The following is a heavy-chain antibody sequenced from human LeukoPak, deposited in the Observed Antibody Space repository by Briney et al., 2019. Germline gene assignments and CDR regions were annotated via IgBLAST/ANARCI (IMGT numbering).Heavy chain of an antibody. CDR3: ARDGCSSTSCYTDNWFDP. Sequence: SETLSLTCTVSGGSISSGGYYWSWIRQHPGKGLEWIGYIYYSGSTYYNPSLKSRVTISVDTSKNQFSLKLSSVTAADTAVYYCARDGCSSTSCYTDNWFDPWGQGTLVTVSS. V-gene: IGHV4-31*03. D-gene: IGHD2-2*02. J-gene: IGHJ5*02. CDR1: GGSISSGGYY. CDR2: IYYSGST.